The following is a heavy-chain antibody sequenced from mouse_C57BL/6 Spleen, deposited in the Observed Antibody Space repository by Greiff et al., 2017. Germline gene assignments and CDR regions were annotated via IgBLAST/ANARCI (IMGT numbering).Heavy chain of an antibody. V-gene: IGHV5-17*01. CDR1: GFTFSDYG. D-gene: IGHD1-1*01. Sequence: EVKLMESGGGLVKPGGSLKLSCAASGFTFSDYGMHWVRQAPEKGLEWVAYISSGSSTIYYADTVKGRFTISRDNAKNTLFLQMTSLRSEDTAMYYCASLIYYYGSSYAMDYWGQGTSVTVSS. CDR3: ASLIYYYGSSYAMDY. J-gene: IGHJ4*01. CDR2: ISSGSSTI.